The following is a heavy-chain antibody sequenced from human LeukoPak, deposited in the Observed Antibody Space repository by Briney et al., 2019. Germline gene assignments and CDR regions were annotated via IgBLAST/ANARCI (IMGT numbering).Heavy chain of an antibody. D-gene: IGHD6-19*01. CDR1: GFAFSSYA. J-gene: IGHJ5*02. Sequence: PGGSLRLSCAASGFAFSSYAVHWVRQAPGKGLAWVAVISYDGSNKYHADSVKGRFTISRDNSKNMVYLQMNSLRPDDTAVYHCARDSENYGRGWYVNWFDPWGQGTLVTVSS. CDR3: ARDSENYGRGWYVNWFDP. CDR2: ISYDGSNK. V-gene: IGHV3-30-3*01.